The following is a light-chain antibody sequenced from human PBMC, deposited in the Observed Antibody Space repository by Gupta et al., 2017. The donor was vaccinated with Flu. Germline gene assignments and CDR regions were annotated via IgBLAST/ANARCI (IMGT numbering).Light chain of an antibody. CDR3: CSYAGGKTWV. J-gene: IGLJ3*02. Sequence: QSALTQPASVSGSPGQSITISCTATSSAVARYNVVSWYQQHPGEAPKLISYEYTRRPSGVSNRCAGSKSGETAYLTISGLQADDEAYYYCCSYAGGKTWVFGGGTKLTVL. V-gene: IGLV2-23*01. CDR1: SSAVARYNV. CDR2: EYT.